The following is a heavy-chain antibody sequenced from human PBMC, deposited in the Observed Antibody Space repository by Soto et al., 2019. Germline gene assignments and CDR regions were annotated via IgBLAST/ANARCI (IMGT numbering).Heavy chain of an antibody. J-gene: IGHJ5*02. V-gene: IGHV1-3*05. Sequence: QVQLVQSGAEEKKPGASVKVSCKASGYTFTSHAMHWVRQAPGQRLEWMGWINAGNGNTKYSQKFQGRVTITTDTSASTAYMGLSRLRSEDTAVYYCARDGIAAAGTSWFDPWGQGTLVTVSS. D-gene: IGHD6-13*01. CDR2: INAGNGNT. CDR1: GYTFTSHA. CDR3: ARDGIAAAGTSWFDP.